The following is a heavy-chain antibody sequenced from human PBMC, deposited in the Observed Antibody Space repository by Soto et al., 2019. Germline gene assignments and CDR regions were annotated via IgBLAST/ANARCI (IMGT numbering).Heavy chain of an antibody. CDR3: AKIPHSSSWYLDAFDI. CDR1: GFTFSSYA. CDR2: ISGSGGST. V-gene: IGHV3-23*01. Sequence: EVQLLESGGGLVQPGGSLRLSCAASGFTFSSYAMSWVRQAPGKGLEWVSAISGSGGSTYYADSVKGRFTISRDNSKNTLYLQMNSLRAEATAVYNCAKIPHSSSWYLDAFDIWGQGTMVTVSS. D-gene: IGHD6-13*01. J-gene: IGHJ3*02.